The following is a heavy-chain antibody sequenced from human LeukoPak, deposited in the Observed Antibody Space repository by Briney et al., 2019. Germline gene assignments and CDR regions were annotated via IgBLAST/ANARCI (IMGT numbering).Heavy chain of an antibody. V-gene: IGHV3-20*04. D-gene: IGHD6-13*01. CDR2: INWSGGRT. CDR1: GFTVDHDG. CDR3: ARDQGGTGSWSEGEGY. Sequence: PGGSLRLSCAAAGFTVDHDGMSSARQPPRKGLEWVSVINWSGGRTGYVDSVKGAFTISRENAKNSLYLTMNSLRAEDTALYYCARDQGGTGSWSEGEGYWGQGTLVTVSS. J-gene: IGHJ4*02.